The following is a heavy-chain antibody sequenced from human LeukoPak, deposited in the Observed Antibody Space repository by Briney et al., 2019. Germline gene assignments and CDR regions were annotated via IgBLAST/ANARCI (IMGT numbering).Heavy chain of an antibody. V-gene: IGHV3-21*01. CDR3: ARDLSGYFDY. CDR1: GFTFSSYS. J-gene: IGHJ4*02. CDR2: ISSSSSYI. Sequence: GGSLRLSCAASGFTFSSYSMNWVRQAPGKGLEWASSISSSSSYIYYADSVKGRFTISRDNAKNSLYLQMNSLRAEDTAVYYCARDLSGYFDYWGQGTLVTVSS. D-gene: IGHD3-22*01.